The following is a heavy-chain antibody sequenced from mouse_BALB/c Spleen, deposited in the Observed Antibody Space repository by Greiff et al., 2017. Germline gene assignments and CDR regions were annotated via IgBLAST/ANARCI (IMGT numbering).Heavy chain of an antibody. CDR2: IYPGGGNT. CDR3: ARGRDYFDY. CDR1: GYTFTNYW. J-gene: IGHJ2*01. V-gene: IGHV1-63*02. Sequence: QVQLQQSGAELVRPGTSVKISCKASGYTFTNYWLGWVKQRPGHGLEWIGDIYPGGGNTNYNEKFKGKATLTVDTSSSTAYVDLSSLTSEDSAVYYCARGRDYFDYWGQGTTLTVSS.